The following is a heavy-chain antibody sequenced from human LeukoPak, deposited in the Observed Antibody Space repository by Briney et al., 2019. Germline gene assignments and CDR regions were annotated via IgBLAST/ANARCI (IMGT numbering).Heavy chain of an antibody. CDR1: RFRFSSQW. J-gene: IGHJ6*03. V-gene: IGHV3-7*01. CDR3: AGEYYFYDMDG. Sequence: GGSLRLSRAPSRFRFSSQWMRWVRQAPGEGLEGVAIVSEGGTGEEYADSVKGRLTITRDNAENSLYLHMNSLTAEDTAAYYCAGEYYFYDMDGWGEGTTVTVSS. CDR2: VSEGGTGE.